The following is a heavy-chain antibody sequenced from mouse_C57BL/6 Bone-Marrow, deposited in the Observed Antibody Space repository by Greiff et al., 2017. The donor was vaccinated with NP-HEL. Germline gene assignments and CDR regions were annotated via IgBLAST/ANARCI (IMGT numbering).Heavy chain of an antibody. J-gene: IGHJ1*03. D-gene: IGHD3-2*02. Sequence: QVQLQQSGAELVRPGTSVKMSCKASGYTFTNYWIGWAKQRPGHGLEWIGDIYPGGGYTNYNEKFKGKATLTADKSSSTAYMQFSSLTSEDSAIYYCARSDSSGYWYFDVWGTGTTVTVS. CDR2: IYPGGGYT. V-gene: IGHV1-63*01. CDR3: ARSDSSGYWYFDV. CDR1: GYTFTNYW.